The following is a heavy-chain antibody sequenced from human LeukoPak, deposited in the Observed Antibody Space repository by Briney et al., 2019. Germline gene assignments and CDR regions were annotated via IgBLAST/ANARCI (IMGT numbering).Heavy chain of an antibody. CDR1: GFTFSSYG. CDR2: ISYDGSNK. V-gene: IGHV3-30*18. CDR3: AKSTTAAQRGYFDY. D-gene: IGHD4-17*01. J-gene: IGHJ4*02. Sequence: GGSLRLSCAASGFTFSSYGMHWVRQAPAKGLEWVAIISYDGSNKYYADSVKGRFTISRDNSKNTLYLQMNSLRAEDTAVYYCAKSTTAAQRGYFDYWGQGTLVTVSS.